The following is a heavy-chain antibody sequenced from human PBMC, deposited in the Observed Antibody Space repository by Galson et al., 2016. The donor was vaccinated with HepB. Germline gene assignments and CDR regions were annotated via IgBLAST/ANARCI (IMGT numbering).Heavy chain of an antibody. CDR2: ISYDAKNV. Sequence: SLRLSCAASGFTLSNSAMHWVRQAPGKGLEWVAKISYDAKNVYYAESLRGRSAISRDYSKNAPYLEMNSLRVEDTAVYYCAGDATTIVTAFDYWGQGTLVTVSS. D-gene: IGHD2-21*02. V-gene: IGHV3-30*03. CDR1: GFTLSNSA. CDR3: AGDATTIVTAFDY. J-gene: IGHJ4*02.